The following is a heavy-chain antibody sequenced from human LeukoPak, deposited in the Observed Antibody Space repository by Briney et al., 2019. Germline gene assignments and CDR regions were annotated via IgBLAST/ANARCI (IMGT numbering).Heavy chain of an antibody. D-gene: IGHD3-10*01. CDR1: GFTFSSYA. V-gene: IGHV3-30-3*01. J-gene: IGHJ4*02. CDR3: ARAPQREFGDFDY. Sequence: TGGSLRLSCAASGFTFSSYAMHWVRQAPGKGLEWVAVISYDGSNKYYADSVKGRFTISRDNSKNTLYLQMNSLRAEDTAVYYCARAPQREFGDFDYWGQGTLVTVSS. CDR2: ISYDGSNK.